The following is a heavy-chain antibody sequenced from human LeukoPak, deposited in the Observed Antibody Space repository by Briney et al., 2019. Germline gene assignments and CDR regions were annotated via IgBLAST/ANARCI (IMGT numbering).Heavy chain of an antibody. CDR3: ALGYCGGGSCYAREYFQR. CDR2: IYYSGST. D-gene: IGHD2-15*01. V-gene: IGHV4-31*03. Sequence: PSETLSLTCTVSGGSISSGGYYWTWIRQHPGKGLEWIGYIYYSGSTYYNPSLKSRVTISVDTSKNQFSLRLSSVTAADTAVYYCALGYCGGGSCYAREYFQRWGQGTLVTVSS. CDR1: GGSISSGGYY. J-gene: IGHJ1*01.